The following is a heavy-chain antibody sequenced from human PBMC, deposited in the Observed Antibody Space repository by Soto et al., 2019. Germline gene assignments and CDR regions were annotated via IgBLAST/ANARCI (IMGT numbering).Heavy chain of an antibody. CDR2: ISSSSRYI. CDR1: GFTFSSYS. J-gene: IGHJ2*01. V-gene: IGHV3-21*01. D-gene: IGHD3-22*01. CDR3: ARDRGYYHDTSGYRYWYFDL. Sequence: PGGSLRLSCVASGFTFSSYSMNWVRQAPGKGLEWVSSISSSSRYIYYADSVKGRFTISRDNAKNSLYLQMNSLRAEDTAVYYCARDRGYYHDTSGYRYWYFDLWGRGTLVTVSS.